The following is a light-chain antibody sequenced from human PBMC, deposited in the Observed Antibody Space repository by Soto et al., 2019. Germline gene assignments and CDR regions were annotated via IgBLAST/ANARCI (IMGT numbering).Light chain of an antibody. CDR1: QSLLHSNGYNY. J-gene: IGKJ1*01. Sequence: DIVMTQSPLSLPVTPGEPASISCRSSQSLLHSNGYNYLDWYLQKPGQSPQLLIYLGSNLASGVPDRFSGSGSGTDFTLKISRVEAEDVGVYYCMQPLQSWTFDQGTKVEIK. V-gene: IGKV2-28*01. CDR3: MQPLQSWT. CDR2: LGS.